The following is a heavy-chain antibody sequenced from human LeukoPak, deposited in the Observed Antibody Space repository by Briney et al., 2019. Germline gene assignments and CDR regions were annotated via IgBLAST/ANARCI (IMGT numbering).Heavy chain of an antibody. CDR2: IYSGGST. V-gene: IGHV3-66*04. D-gene: IGHD3-22*01. CDR1: GFTVSSNY. CDR3: ARHKSHDSSGDWFDP. J-gene: IGHJ5*02. Sequence: GGSLRLSCAASGFTVSSNYMSWVRQAPGKGLEWVSVIYSGGSTYYADSVKGRFTISRDNSKNTLYLQMNSLRAEDTAVYYCARHKSHDSSGDWFDPWGQGTLVTVSS.